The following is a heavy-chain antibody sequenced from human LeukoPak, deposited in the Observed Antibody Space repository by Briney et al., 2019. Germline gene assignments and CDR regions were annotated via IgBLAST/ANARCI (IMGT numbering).Heavy chain of an antibody. D-gene: IGHD1-26*01. CDR1: GGSISSYY. J-gene: IGHJ4*02. CDR3: ARVGWELPYYFDY. V-gene: IGHV4-59*01. CDR2: IYYSGST. Sequence: SETLSLTCTVSGGSISSYYWSWIRQPPGKGLEWIGYIYYSGSTNYNPSPKSRVTISVDTSKNQFSLKLSSVTAADTAVYYCARVGWELPYYFDYWGQGTLVTVSS.